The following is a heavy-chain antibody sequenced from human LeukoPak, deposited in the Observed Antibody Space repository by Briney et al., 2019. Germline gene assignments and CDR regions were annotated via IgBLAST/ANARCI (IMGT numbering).Heavy chain of an antibody. V-gene: IGHV3-48*03. CDR1: GFTFSSYE. Sequence: PGGSLRLSCAASGFTFSSYEMNWVRQAPGKGLEWVSYISSSGSTIYYADSVKGRFTISRDNAKNSLYLQMNSLRAEDTAVYYCATVRQWLEAGWGWFDYWGQGTLVTVSS. CDR3: ATVRQWLEAGWGWFDY. D-gene: IGHD6-19*01. J-gene: IGHJ4*02. CDR2: ISSSGSTI.